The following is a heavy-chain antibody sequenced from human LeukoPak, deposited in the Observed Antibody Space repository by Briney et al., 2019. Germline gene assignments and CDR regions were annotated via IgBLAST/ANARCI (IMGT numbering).Heavy chain of an antibody. Sequence: GASVKVSCKASGYTFTNYVIYWVRQAPGQRLEWMGWINPGNGNTKYSQKFQGRVTVIRDTSASTAYMELSSLRSEDTAVYYCARTFSSGYYYFEYWGQGTLVTVSS. CDR2: INPGNGNT. J-gene: IGHJ4*02. D-gene: IGHD6-19*01. CDR1: GYTFTNYV. CDR3: ARTFSSGYYYFEY. V-gene: IGHV1-3*01.